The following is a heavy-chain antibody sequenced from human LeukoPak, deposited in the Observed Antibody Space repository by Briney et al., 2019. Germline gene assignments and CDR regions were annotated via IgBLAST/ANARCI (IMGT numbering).Heavy chain of an antibody. V-gene: IGHV4-39*07. CDR2: IYYSGST. CDR1: GGSITRSNYY. Sequence: SETLSLTCTVSGGSITRSNYYWGWIRQPPGKGLEWIGSIYYSGSTYYNPSLKSRVTISVDTSKNQFSLKLSSVTAADTAVYYCARKNYYDSSGYYHDDLSFDYWGQGTLVTVSS. J-gene: IGHJ4*02. CDR3: ARKNYYDSSGYYHDDLSFDY. D-gene: IGHD3-22*01.